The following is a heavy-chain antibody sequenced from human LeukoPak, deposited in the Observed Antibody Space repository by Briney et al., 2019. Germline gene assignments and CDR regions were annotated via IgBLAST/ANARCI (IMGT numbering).Heavy chain of an antibody. CDR1: GYTFTGYY. D-gene: IGHD6-19*01. Sequence: ASVKVSCKASGYTFTGYYMHWVRQAPGRGLEWMGWINPNSGGTNYAQKFQGRVTMTRDTSISTAYMELSRLRSDDTAVYYCARLAVAGTWEYYFDYWGQGTLVTVSS. V-gene: IGHV1-2*02. CDR3: ARLAVAGTWEYYFDY. CDR2: INPNSGGT. J-gene: IGHJ4*02.